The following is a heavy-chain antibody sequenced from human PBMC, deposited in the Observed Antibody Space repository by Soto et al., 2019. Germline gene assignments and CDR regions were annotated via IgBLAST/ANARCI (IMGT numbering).Heavy chain of an antibody. J-gene: IGHJ4*02. CDR2: IYYSGST. V-gene: IGHV4-61*01. CDR1: GGSVSSGSYY. CDR3: ARDSVDTAMAYFDY. Sequence: SETLSLTCTVSGGSVSSGSYYWSWIRQPPGKGLEWIGYIYYSGSTNYNPSLKSRVTISVDTSKNQFSLKLSSVTAADTAVYYCARDSVDTAMAYFDYWGQGTLVTVSS. D-gene: IGHD5-18*01.